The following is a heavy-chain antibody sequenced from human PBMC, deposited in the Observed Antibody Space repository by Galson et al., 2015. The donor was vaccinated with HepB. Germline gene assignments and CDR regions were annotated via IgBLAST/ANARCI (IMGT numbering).Heavy chain of an antibody. CDR1: GFTFSSYG. V-gene: IGHV3-33*01. CDR3: ARCPIITAMGAYYFDY. D-gene: IGHD5-18*01. Sequence: LRLSCAASGFTFSSYGMHWVRQAPGKGLEWVAVIWYDGSNKYYADSVKGRFTISRGNSKNTLYLQTNSLRAEDTAVYYCARCPIITAMGAYYFDYWGQGTLVTVSS. J-gene: IGHJ4*02. CDR2: IWYDGSNK.